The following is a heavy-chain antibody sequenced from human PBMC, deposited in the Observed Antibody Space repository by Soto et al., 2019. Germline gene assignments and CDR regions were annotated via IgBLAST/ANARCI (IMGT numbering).Heavy chain of an antibody. D-gene: IGHD6-6*01. CDR3: AKKQLVDYYYGMDV. CDR2: ISGSGGST. J-gene: IGHJ6*02. V-gene: IGHV3-23*01. CDR1: GFTFSSYA. Sequence: GGSLRLSCAASGFTFSSYAMSWVRQAPGKGLEWVSAISGSGGSTYYADSVKGRFTISRDNSKNTLYLQMNSLRAEDTAVYYCAKKQLVDYYYGMDVWGQGTTVTVSS.